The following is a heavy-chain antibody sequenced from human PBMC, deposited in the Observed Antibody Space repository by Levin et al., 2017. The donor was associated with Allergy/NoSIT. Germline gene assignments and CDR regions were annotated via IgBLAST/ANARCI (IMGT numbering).Heavy chain of an antibody. Sequence: SETLSLTCSVSGGSITSYYWSWIRQPPGKGLEWIGYIDYAGSTNYNPSLKSRVTMPVDMSKNQFSLKLSSVTAADTAVYYCARPAVWFGDKGFDCWGQGTLVTVS. V-gene: IGHV4-59*01. J-gene: IGHJ4*02. CDR1: GGSITSYY. CDR3: ARPAVWFGDKGFDC. CDR2: IDYAGST. D-gene: IGHD3-10*01.